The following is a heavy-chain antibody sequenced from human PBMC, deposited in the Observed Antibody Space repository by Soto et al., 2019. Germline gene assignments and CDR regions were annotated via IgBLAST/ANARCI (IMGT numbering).Heavy chain of an antibody. D-gene: IGHD5-12*01. CDR2: ISAYNGNT. CDR1: GSPLPSYG. Sequence: QVHLLKLGVELKKLGASVKVSCKASGSPLPSYGITWVRQPPGQGLEWMGWISAYNGNTHYAQKLQGRVTMTTDTSTSTAYMELRSLRSDDTAVYYCARVQSGYDFAYWGQGTLVTVSS. V-gene: IGHV1-18*01. CDR3: ARVQSGYDFAY. J-gene: IGHJ4*02.